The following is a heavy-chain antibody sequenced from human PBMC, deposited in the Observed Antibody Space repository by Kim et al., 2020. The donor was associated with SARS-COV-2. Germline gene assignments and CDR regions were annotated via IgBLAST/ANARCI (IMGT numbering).Heavy chain of an antibody. V-gene: IGHV1-18*01. Sequence: YAPKFQGKITIPADTATSTVYMELRSLSSDDTAIFYCAREELYYYFTMDVWGQGTTVTVSS. D-gene: IGHD1-7*01. CDR3: AREELYYYFTMDV. J-gene: IGHJ6*02.